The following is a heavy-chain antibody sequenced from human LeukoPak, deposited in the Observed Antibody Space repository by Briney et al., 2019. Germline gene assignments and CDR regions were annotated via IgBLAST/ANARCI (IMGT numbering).Heavy chain of an antibody. V-gene: IGHV3-23*01. CDR1: GFTFSSYG. J-gene: IGHJ4*02. D-gene: IGHD3-10*01. CDR2: ISGSGGST. Sequence: GGSLRLSCAASGFTFSSYGMSWVRQAPGKGLEWVSAISGSGGSTYYADSVKGRFTIPRDNSKNTLYLQMNSLRAEDTAVYYCAKDFLGYYGSGSYYVQRFFDYWGQGTLVTVSS. CDR3: AKDFLGYYGSGSYYVQRFFDY.